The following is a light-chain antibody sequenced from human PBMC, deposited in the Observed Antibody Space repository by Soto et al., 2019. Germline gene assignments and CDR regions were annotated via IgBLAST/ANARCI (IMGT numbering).Light chain of an antibody. CDR1: QSVSSSY. Sequence: EIVLTQSPGTLSSSPGERATLSCRASQSVSSSYLAWYRQKPGQAPRLLIYAASSRGTGIPDRFSGSGSGTDFTLTISRLEPEDFAVYYCQQYGSSSWTFGQGTKVEFK. J-gene: IGKJ1*01. V-gene: IGKV3-20*01. CDR3: QQYGSSSWT. CDR2: AAS.